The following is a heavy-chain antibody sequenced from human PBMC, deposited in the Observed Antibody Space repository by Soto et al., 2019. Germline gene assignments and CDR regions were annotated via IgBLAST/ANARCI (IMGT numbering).Heavy chain of an antibody. V-gene: IGHV4-39*01. CDR1: GFSITNNNYY. CDR3: XXXXXXISYYHYGMDV. Sequence: QLQLQESGLGLVKPSGTLSLTCSVSGFSITNNNYYWGWIRQPPGKGLEWIGITYHSGSTYYNPSLRSRVTISADTSKNQFSLQXXXVXXADTXXXXXXXXXXXISYYHYGMDVWGQGTTVTVSS. CDR2: TYHSGST. J-gene: IGHJ6*02.